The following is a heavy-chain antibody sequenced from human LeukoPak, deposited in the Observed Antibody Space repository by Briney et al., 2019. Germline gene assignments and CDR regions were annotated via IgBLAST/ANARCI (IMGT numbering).Heavy chain of an antibody. J-gene: IGHJ3*02. Sequence: SSVKVSCKASRGTFISYASSWVRPAPGQGVEGMGGIIPIFGTANYAQKFQGRDTNIPDQSTSTPDMELSRLRSEETGGYYCALARTTRSAFDIGGQGTMVTVSS. CDR2: IIPIFGTA. CDR1: RGTFISYA. CDR3: ALARTTRSAFDI. V-gene: IGHV1-69*13. D-gene: IGHD1-1*01.